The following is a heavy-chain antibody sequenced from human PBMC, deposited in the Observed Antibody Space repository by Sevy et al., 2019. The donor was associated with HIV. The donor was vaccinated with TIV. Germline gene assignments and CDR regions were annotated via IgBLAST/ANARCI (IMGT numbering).Heavy chain of an antibody. CDR1: GFTFSRHS. D-gene: IGHD2-15*01. Sequence: GGSLRLSCAASGFTFSRHSFNWVRQAPGKGLEWISYISSTSSTIFYADSVMDRFTISRDNSKNTLYVQMNSLRAEDTAVYYCAKGFCSGGTCPRDYYYYGMDVWGQGTTVTVSS. CDR3: AKGFCSGGTCPRDYYYYGMDV. CDR2: ISSTSSTI. J-gene: IGHJ6*02. V-gene: IGHV3-48*01.